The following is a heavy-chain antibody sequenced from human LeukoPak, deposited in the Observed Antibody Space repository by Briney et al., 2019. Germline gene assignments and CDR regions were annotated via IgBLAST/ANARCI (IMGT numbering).Heavy chain of an antibody. D-gene: IGHD2-21*02. Sequence: GGSLRLSCAASGFTFSSYGMHWVRQAPGKGLEWVAFIRYDGSNKYYADSVKGRFTISRDNSKNSLYLQMNSLRVEDTSVYYCAKGLGDFGRTGAFDIWGQGTMVTVSS. CDR3: AKGLGDFGRTGAFDI. V-gene: IGHV3-30*02. J-gene: IGHJ3*02. CDR2: IRYDGSNK. CDR1: GFTFSSYG.